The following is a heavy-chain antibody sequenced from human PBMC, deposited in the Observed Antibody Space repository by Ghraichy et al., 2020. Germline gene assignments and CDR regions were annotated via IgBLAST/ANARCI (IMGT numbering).Heavy chain of an antibody. D-gene: IGHD3/OR15-3a*01. V-gene: IGHV3-23*01. CDR2: ISGSGGST. J-gene: IGHJ4*01. CDR1: GFTFSSYA. CDR3: AKGALGSYVIWTGYWCTDRLDY. Sequence: ETLSLTCAASGFTFSSYAMSWVRQAPGKGLEWVSAISGSGGSTYYADSVKGLFTISSDNYKNTQYLQMNSLRAEDTAVYYCAKGALGSYVIWTGYWCTDRLDYRGHGTRLIVSS.